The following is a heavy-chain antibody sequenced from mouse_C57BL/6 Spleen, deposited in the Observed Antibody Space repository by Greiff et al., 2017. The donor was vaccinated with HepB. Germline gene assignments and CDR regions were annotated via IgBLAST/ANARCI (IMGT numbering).Heavy chain of an antibody. J-gene: IGHJ3*01. Sequence: EVQLQQSGTVLARPGASVKMSCKTSGYTFTSYWMHWVKQRPGQGLEWIGVIYPGNSDTSYNQKFKGKAKLTAVTSASTAYKELSSLTNEDAAVYDCTRSDYYGNSTWFAYWGQGTLVTVSA. V-gene: IGHV1-5*01. CDR1: GYTFTSYW. CDR3: TRSDYYGNSTWFAY. CDR2: IYPGNSDT. D-gene: IGHD1-1*01.